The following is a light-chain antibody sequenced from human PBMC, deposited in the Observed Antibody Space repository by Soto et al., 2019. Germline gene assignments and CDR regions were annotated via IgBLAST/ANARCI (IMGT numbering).Light chain of an antibody. CDR2: GAS. Sequence: EIVLTQSPGTLSLSPGERATLSCRASQSVSSSYLAWYQQKPGQAPRLLIYGASSRATGIPDRFSGSGSGTDFTLTISRLEPADFAVYYCQQYGSSLPITFGQGTRLEIK. CDR3: QQYGSSLPIT. CDR1: QSVSSSY. V-gene: IGKV3-20*01. J-gene: IGKJ5*01.